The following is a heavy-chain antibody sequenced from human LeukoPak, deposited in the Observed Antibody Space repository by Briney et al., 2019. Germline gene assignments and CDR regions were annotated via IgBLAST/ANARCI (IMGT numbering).Heavy chain of an antibody. J-gene: IGHJ6*02. Sequence: GGSLRLSCAASGFTFSSYAIRWVRQAPGQGLEWMGRIIPILGIANYAQKFQGRVTITADKSTSTAYMELSSLRSEDTAVYYCARDRLYCSSTSCYTGKYYYGMDVWGQGTTVTVSS. D-gene: IGHD2-2*02. V-gene: IGHV1-69*04. CDR2: IIPILGIA. CDR3: ARDRLYCSSTSCYTGKYYYGMDV. CDR1: GFTFSSYA.